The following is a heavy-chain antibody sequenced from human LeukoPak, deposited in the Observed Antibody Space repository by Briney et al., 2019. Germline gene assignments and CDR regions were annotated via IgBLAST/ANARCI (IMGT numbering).Heavy chain of an antibody. CDR1: GFTFSTYA. CDR2: ISDSGGST. V-gene: IGHV3-23*01. CDR3: AKGSPFDWLLSFDY. Sequence: GGSLRLSCAASGFTFSTYAMNWVRQAPGKGLEWVSAISDSGGSTYYADSVKGRFTISRDNSKNTLYLQMNSLRAEDTAVYFCAKGSPFDWLLSFDYWGQGTLVTISS. D-gene: IGHD3-9*01. J-gene: IGHJ4*02.